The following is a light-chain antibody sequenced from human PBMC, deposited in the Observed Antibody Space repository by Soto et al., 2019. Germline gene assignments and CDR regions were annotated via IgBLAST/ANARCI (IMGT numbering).Light chain of an antibody. CDR3: QQHNSYPLT. J-gene: IGKJ4*01. Sequence: DIQMTQSPSSLSAFVGDRVTITCRASQSISSYLNWYQQKPGKAPKLLIYAASSLQSGVPSRFSGSGSGTDFTLTISSLQPEDFATYYCQQHNSYPLTFGGGTKVDIK. CDR2: AAS. V-gene: IGKV1-39*01. CDR1: QSISSY.